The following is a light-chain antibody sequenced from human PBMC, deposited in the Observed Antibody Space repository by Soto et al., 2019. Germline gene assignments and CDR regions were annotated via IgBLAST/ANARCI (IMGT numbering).Light chain of an antibody. J-gene: IGKJ2*01. CDR2: AAS. V-gene: IGKV3-20*01. CDR1: QNVSSNY. CDR3: HQYGSPPTHA. Sequence: EIVLTQSPGTLSLSPGERATLSCRASQNVSSNYLAWYQQKPGQAPRLLIYAASSRATGIPDRFSGSGSGTDITLTIIILEHEDFDVYYYHQYGSPPTHAFGQGTKLEIK.